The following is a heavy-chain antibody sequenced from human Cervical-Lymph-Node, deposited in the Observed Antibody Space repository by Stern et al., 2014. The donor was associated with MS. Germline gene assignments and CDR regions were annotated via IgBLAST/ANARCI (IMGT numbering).Heavy chain of an antibody. Sequence: VQLVESGAEVTKPGSSVKVSCKASGGTFSKFPSSWVRQAPGQGLEWMGGIFPVFRTPTYAQEFRGRVTITADVSTSTVYMELSSLRSDDTAVYYCALSSETSDRGYSLGYDLWGQGTLVTVSS. CDR3: ALSSETSDRGYSLGYDL. CDR2: IFPVFRTP. J-gene: IGHJ5*02. V-gene: IGHV1-69*01. D-gene: IGHD1-14*01. CDR1: GGTFSKFP.